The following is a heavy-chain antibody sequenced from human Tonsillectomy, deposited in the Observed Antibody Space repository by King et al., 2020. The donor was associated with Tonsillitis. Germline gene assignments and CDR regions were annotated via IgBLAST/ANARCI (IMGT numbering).Heavy chain of an antibody. V-gene: IGHV3-33*05. Sequence: VQLVESGGGVVQPGRSLRLSCAASGFTFSSYGMHWVRQAPGKGLEWVAVISYDGSNKYYADSVKGRFTISRDNSKNTLYLQMNSLRAEDTAVYYCARLVGVRDLWDYWGQGTLAT. J-gene: IGHJ4*02. CDR1: GFTFSSYG. CDR2: ISYDGSNK. CDR3: ARLVGVRDLWDY. D-gene: IGHD3-10*01.